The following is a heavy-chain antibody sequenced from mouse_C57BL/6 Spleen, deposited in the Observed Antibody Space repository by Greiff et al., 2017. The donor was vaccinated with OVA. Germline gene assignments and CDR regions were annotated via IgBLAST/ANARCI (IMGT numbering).Heavy chain of an antibody. J-gene: IGHJ2*01. CDR1: GFTFTDYY. V-gene: IGHV7-3*01. Sequence: EVMLVESGGGLVQPGDSLSLSCAASGFTFTDYYMSWVRQPPGKALEWLGFIRNKANGYTTEYSASVKGRFTISRANSQSILYLQMNALRAEDSATYYCARYGAEDYFDYWRQGTTLTVSS. CDR2: IRNKANGYTT. CDR3: ARYGAEDYFDY.